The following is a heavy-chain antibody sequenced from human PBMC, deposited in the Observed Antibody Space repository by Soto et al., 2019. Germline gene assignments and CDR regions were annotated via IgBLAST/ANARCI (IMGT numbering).Heavy chain of an antibody. D-gene: IGHD6-13*01. Sequence: WASVKVTCKASGYTFTGYYMHWVRQAPGQGLEWMGWINPNSGGTNYAQKFQGRVTMTRDTSISTAYMELSRLRSNDTAVYYCARVRYSSSWYLEYNCFDPWGQGTLATVSS. CDR2: INPNSGGT. CDR3: ARVRYSSSWYLEYNCFDP. J-gene: IGHJ5*02. V-gene: IGHV1-2*02. CDR1: GYTFTGYY.